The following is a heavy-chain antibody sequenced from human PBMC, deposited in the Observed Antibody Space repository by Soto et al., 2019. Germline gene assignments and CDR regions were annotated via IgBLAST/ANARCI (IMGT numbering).Heavy chain of an antibody. CDR3: ARDPNVLRYFDWLFSPQDAFDI. J-gene: IGHJ3*02. V-gene: IGHV3-33*01. CDR2: IWYDGSNK. CDR1: GFTFSSYG. Sequence: GGSLRLSCAASGFTFSSYGMHWVRQAPGKGLEWVAVIWYDGSNKYYADSVKGRFTISRDNSKNTLYLQMNSLRAEDTAVYYCARDPNVLRYFDWLFSPQDAFDIWGQGTMVTVSS. D-gene: IGHD3-9*01.